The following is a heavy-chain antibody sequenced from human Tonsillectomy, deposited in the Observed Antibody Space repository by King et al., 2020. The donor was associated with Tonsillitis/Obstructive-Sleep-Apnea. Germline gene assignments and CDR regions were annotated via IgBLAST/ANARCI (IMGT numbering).Heavy chain of an antibody. CDR2: TSYDGSSK. CDR3: ARSGSYFDSSGYQDAFDI. J-gene: IGHJ3*02. D-gene: IGHD3-22*01. CDR1: GFTFGSYG. Sequence: QLVQSGGGVVQPGRSLRLYCAASGFTFGSYGMHWVRQAPGKGLEWVAITSYDGSSKYYADSVRGRFTISRDNSKNTLFLQMNSLRAEDTAVYYCARSGSYFDSSGYQDAFDIWGQGTMVTVSS. V-gene: IGHV3-30*04.